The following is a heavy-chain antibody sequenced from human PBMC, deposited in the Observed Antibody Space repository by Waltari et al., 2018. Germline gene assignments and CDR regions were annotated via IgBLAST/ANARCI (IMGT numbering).Heavy chain of an antibody. J-gene: IGHJ4*02. CDR3: ARGSYDSSGFNFDY. CDR2: IYTSGST. Sequence: QVQLQESGPGLVKPSETLSLTCTVSGGSISSYYWSWLRQPAGKGLEWIGRIYTSGSTNYNPSLKSRVTMSVDTSKNQFSLKLSSVTAADTAVYYCARGSYDSSGFNFDYWGQGTLVTVSS. V-gene: IGHV4-4*07. CDR1: GGSISSYY. D-gene: IGHD3-22*01.